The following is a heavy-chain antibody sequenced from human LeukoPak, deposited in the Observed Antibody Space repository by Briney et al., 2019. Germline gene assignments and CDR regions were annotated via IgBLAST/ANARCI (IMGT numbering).Heavy chain of an antibody. CDR1: GGSMTSHY. CDR2: FHLSTTT. CDR3: TRGDYDEGGGREWSAP. D-gene: IGHD3-16*01. J-gene: IGHJ5*02. Sequence: SETLSLTCTLCGGSMTSHYWSFIRPPAGKGLEWIGRFHLSTTTYYTTSPTRRPTTSVHTSKTQFPMRLTCVTAADTAVYYCTRGDYDEGGGREWSAPWGQGTPASASS. V-gene: IGHV4-4*07.